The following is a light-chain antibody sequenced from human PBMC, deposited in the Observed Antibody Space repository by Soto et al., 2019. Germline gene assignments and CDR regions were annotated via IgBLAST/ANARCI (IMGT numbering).Light chain of an antibody. CDR2: GGS. CDR1: QSVTSTY. Sequence: EDVLTQSLGTLSLSPGERATLSCRASQSVTSTYLAWYQQKPGQAPRLLIYGGSSRAAGIPDRFTGSGSGTDFTLTISRLEPEDFAVYYCQRYGASPLYTFGQGTKLESK. J-gene: IGKJ2*01. CDR3: QRYGASPLYT. V-gene: IGKV3-20*01.